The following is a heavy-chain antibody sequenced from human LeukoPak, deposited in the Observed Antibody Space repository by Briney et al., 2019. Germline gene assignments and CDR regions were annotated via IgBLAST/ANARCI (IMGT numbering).Heavy chain of an antibody. CDR1: GGSFSGYY. V-gene: IGHV4-34*01. CDR2: INHSGST. D-gene: IGHD3-16*02. CDR3: ARGKRIRSIMITFGGVIVHDY. J-gene: IGHJ4*02. Sequence: SETLSLTCAVYGGSFSGYYWSWIRQPPGKGLEWIGEINHSGSTNYNPSLKSRVTISVDTSKNQFSLKLSSVTAADTAVYYCARGKRIRSIMITFGGVIVHDYWGQGTLVTVSS.